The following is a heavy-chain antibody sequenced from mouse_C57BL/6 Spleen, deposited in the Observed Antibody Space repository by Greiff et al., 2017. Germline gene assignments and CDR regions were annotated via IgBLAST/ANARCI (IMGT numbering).Heavy chain of an antibody. V-gene: IGHV1-15*01. CDR2: IDPETGGT. CDR1: GYTFTDYE. J-gene: IGHJ2*01. CDR3: TRGSYDY. D-gene: IGHD1-1*02. Sequence: QVQLQQSGAELVRPGASVTLSCKASGYTFTDYEMHWVKQTPVHGLEWIGAIDPETGGTAYNQKFKGKAILTADRSSSKAYMELRSLTSEDSAVYYCTRGSYDYWGQGTTLTVAS.